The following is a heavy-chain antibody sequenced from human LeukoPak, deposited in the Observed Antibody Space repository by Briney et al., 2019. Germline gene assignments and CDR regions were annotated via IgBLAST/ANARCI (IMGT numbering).Heavy chain of an antibody. V-gene: IGHV4-59*08. D-gene: IGHD2-2*02. Sequence: SETLSLTCTVSGGSMSNCWWNWIRQPPGKGLEWIGYIYYDGSTYYNPAFNSRVTISIDTSKNQFSLKLNSVTAVDTAVYYCARRLCSSLTCNIGPSGNWLDPWGQGTLVTVSS. CDR1: GGSMSNCW. CDR3: ARRLCSSLTCNIGPSGNWLDP. J-gene: IGHJ5*02. CDR2: IYYDGST.